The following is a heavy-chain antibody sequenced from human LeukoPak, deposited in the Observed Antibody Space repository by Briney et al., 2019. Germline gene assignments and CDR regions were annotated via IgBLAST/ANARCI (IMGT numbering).Heavy chain of an antibody. D-gene: IGHD5-18*01. J-gene: IGHJ4*02. CDR3: AREGYGPELDY. V-gene: IGHV4-34*01. Sequence: SETLSLTCAVYGGSFSGYYWSWIRQPPGKGLEWIGEINHSGSTNYNPSLKSRVTISVDTSKNQFSLKLSSVTAADTAVYYCAREGYGPELDYWGQGTLVTVSS. CDR1: GGSFSGYY. CDR2: INHSGST.